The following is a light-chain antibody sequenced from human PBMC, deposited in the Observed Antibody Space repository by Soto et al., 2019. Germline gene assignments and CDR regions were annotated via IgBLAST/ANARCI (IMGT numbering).Light chain of an antibody. J-gene: IGLJ1*01. CDR1: SSDVGGYNY. V-gene: IGLV2-8*01. CDR3: SSYVGTNSYV. CDR2: EVY. Sequence: QSVLTQPPSASGSPGQSVTISCTGTSSDVGGYNYVSWYQHHPGKAPKLIIYEVYKRPSGVPDRFSGSKSGNTAALTLSGLQDEEEADYYSSSYVGTNSYVFGTGTKVTVL.